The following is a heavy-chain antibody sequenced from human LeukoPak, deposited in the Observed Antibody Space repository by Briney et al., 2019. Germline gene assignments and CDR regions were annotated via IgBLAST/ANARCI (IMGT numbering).Heavy chain of an antibody. J-gene: IGHJ3*01. CDR1: GFTFDDFA. CDR2: ITWNSDTI. CDR3: AKTVTGSHAFDL. D-gene: IGHD4-17*01. V-gene: IGHV3-9*01. Sequence: GGSLRLSCAASGFTFDDFAMHWVRQGPGKGLEWVSGITWNSDTIGYADSVQGRFTISRDNAKNSLCLQMNSLRPEDTALYYCAKTVTGSHAFDLWGQGTLVTVSS.